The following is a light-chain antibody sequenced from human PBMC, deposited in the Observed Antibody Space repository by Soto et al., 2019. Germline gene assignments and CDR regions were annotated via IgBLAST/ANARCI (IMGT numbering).Light chain of an antibody. J-gene: IGKJ1*01. V-gene: IGKV1-5*03. CDR3: QQYNGYWT. CDR2: EAS. Sequence: DIQMTQSPSTLSASVGDRVTITCRASQSISGSLAWYQQKPGKAPNLLIYEASNLKSGVPSRFSGSGSGTEYTITISRLQPDDSASYYCQQYNGYWTFGQGTRVEIK. CDR1: QSISGS.